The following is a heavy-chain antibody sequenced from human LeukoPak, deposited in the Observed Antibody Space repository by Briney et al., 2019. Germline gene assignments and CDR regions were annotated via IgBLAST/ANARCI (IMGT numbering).Heavy chain of an antibody. J-gene: IGHJ3*02. CDR1: GGSFSGYY. Sequence: SETLSLTCAVYGGSFSGYYWSWIRQPPGKGLEWIGYIYYSGSTNYNPSLKSRVTISVDTSKNQFSLKLSSVTAADTAVYYCARAWVISRLGDAFDIWGQGTMVTVSS. V-gene: IGHV4-59*01. D-gene: IGHD7-27*01. CDR2: IYYSGST. CDR3: ARAWVISRLGDAFDI.